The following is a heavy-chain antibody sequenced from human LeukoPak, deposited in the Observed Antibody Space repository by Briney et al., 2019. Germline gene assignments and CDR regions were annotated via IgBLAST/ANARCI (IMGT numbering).Heavy chain of an antibody. CDR2: ISYDGSNK. CDR3: ARTTVTGNYFDY. D-gene: IGHD4-17*01. CDR1: GFTFSSYA. V-gene: IGHV3-30*01. J-gene: IGHJ4*02. Sequence: GGSLRLSCAASGFTFSSYAMHWVRQAPGKGLEWVAVISYDGSNKYYADSVKGRFTISRDNSKNTLYLQMNSLRAEDTAVYYCARTTVTGNYFDYWGQRTLVTASS.